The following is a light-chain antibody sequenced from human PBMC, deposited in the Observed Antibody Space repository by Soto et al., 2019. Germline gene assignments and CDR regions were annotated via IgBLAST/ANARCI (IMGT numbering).Light chain of an antibody. J-gene: IGLJ3*02. Sequence: QPVLTQSPSASASLGASVKLTCTLSSAHSSYAIAWHQQQPEKGPRYLLKLNSDGSHSKGDGIPDRFSGSSSGAERYLTIASLQYEDEAYYYCQTWGTGIHWVFGGGTKLTVL. CDR2: LNSDGSH. CDR3: QTWGTGIHWV. CDR1: SAHSSYA. V-gene: IGLV4-69*01.